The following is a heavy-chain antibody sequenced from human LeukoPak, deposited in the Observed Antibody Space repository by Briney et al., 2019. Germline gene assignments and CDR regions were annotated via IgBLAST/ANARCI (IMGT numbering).Heavy chain of an antibody. D-gene: IGHD3-22*01. J-gene: IGHJ4*02. CDR2: INSDGNST. Sequence: PGGSLRLPCAASGFTFNRYWMHWVRQAPGKGLVWVSRINSDGNSTSYADSVKGRFTLSRDNAKNTLYLQMNSLRAEDTAVYYCARAYYDSSGRYFDYWGQGTLVTVSS. CDR1: GFTFNRYW. CDR3: ARAYYDSSGRYFDY. V-gene: IGHV3-74*01.